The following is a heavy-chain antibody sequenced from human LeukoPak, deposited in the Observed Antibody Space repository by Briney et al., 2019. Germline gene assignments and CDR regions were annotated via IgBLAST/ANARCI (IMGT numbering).Heavy chain of an antibody. CDR1: GFTFSSYE. V-gene: IGHV3-48*03. CDR2: ISSSGSTI. D-gene: IGHD5-24*01. CDR3: ARDPTVATIDWFDP. J-gene: IGHJ5*02. Sequence: GGSLRLSCAASGFTFSSYEMNWVRQAPGKGLEWVSYISSSGSTIYYADSVKGRFTISRDNAKNSLYLQMNSLRAEDTAVYYCARDPTVATIDWFDPWDQGTLVTVSS.